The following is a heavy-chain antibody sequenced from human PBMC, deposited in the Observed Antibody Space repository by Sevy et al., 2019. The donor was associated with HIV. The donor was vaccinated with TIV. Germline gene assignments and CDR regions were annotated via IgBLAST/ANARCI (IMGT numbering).Heavy chain of an antibody. D-gene: IGHD7-27*01. CDR2: IHYTGTT. J-gene: IGHJ4*02. CDR1: GYSISSGYW. CDR3: ASHDWGREDY. Sequence: SETLSLTCVVSGYSISSGYWWDWFRRPPVKGLEWIGAIHYTGTTQYTPSLNRRVTVSADTSKNQFSLRLSSMTAADTAVYYCASHDWGREDYWGQRTLVTVSS. V-gene: IGHV4-38-2*01.